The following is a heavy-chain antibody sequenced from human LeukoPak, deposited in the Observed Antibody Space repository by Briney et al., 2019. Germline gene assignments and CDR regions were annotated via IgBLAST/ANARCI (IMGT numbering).Heavy chain of an antibody. CDR3: AKGLLGGDSGSYYEVGELGMDV. CDR2: ISYDGSNK. CDR1: GFTFSNYG. Sequence: GGSLRLSCAVSGFTFSNYGMHWVRQAPGKGLEWVAVISYDGSNKYYADSVKGRFTISRDKSKNTLYLQMNSLRAEDTAVYYCAKGLLGGDSGSYYEVGELGMDVWGQGTTVTVSS. J-gene: IGHJ6*02. D-gene: IGHD1-26*01. V-gene: IGHV3-30*18.